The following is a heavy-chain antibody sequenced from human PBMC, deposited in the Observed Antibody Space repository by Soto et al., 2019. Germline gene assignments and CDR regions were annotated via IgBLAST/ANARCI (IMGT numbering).Heavy chain of an antibody. Sequence: LSLTCSVSGGSMISYYWSWLRQSPGKGLEWIGYIHHSGSTLYNPSLNNRATVSLDRSNNQFSLKLTSVTAADTAFYFCARDSSNYFDYWGQGTLVTVSS. CDR3: ARDSSNYFDY. CDR2: IHHSGST. J-gene: IGHJ4*02. CDR1: GGSMISYY. D-gene: IGHD4-4*01. V-gene: IGHV4-59*01.